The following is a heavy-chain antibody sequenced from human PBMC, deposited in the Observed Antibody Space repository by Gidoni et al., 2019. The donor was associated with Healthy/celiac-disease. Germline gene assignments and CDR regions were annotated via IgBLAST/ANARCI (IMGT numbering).Heavy chain of an antibody. V-gene: IGHV4-4*07. D-gene: IGHD5-12*01. CDR1: GGPISSSS. Sequence: QVQLQESGPGLVPPSETLSLTCTVSGGPISSSSWSWLRQPAGKGLEWIGRIYTSGSTNYNPSLKSRVTMSVDTSKNQFSLKLSSVTAADTAVYYCATDSGYDLDAFDIWGQGTMVTVSS. J-gene: IGHJ3*02. CDR2: IYTSGST. CDR3: ATDSGYDLDAFDI.